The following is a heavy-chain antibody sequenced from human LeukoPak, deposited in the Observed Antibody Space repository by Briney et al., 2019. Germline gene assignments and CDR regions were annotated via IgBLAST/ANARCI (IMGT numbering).Heavy chain of an antibody. CDR2: ISGSGGST. V-gene: IGHV3-23*01. J-gene: IGHJ4*02. CDR3: AKDVAAAGTFRAFDY. CDR1: GFTFTSYA. Sequence: QTGGSLRLSCATSGFTFTSYAMSWVRQAPGKGLEWVSTISGSGGSTFYADSVKGRFTISRDNSKNTLHLQVNSLRAEDSAIYYCAKDVAAAGTFRAFDYWGQGTLVTVSS. D-gene: IGHD6-13*01.